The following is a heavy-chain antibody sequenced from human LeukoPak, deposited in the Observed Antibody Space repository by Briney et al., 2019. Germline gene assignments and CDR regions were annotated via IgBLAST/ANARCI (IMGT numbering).Heavy chain of an antibody. CDR3: ARAGVVVPAAIRVNNWFDP. Sequence: SVKVSCKASGGTFSSYAISWVRQAPGQGLEWMGGIIPIFGTANYAQKFQGRVTITTDESTSTAYMELSSLRSEDTAVYYCARAGVVVPAAIRVNNWFDPWGQGTLVTVSS. J-gene: IGHJ5*02. V-gene: IGHV1-69*05. CDR1: GGTFSSYA. D-gene: IGHD2-2*02. CDR2: IIPIFGTA.